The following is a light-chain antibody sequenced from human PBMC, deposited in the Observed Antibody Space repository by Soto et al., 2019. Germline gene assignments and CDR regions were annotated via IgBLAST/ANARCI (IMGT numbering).Light chain of an antibody. V-gene: IGKV3-15*01. CDR1: QSVSRS. CDR3: QQYNNWPPFT. CDR2: GAS. Sequence: ERVMTQSPATLSVSPGERVTLSCRASQSVSRSLAWYQQKPGQAPRLLIYGASTRATGIPARFSGSGSGTEFTITLSSLQSEDFAVYYCQQYNNWPPFTFGPGTKVDI. J-gene: IGKJ3*01.